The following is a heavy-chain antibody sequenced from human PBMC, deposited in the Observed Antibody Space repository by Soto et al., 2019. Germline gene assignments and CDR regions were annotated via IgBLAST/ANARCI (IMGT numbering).Heavy chain of an antibody. Sequence: ASVKVSCKASGFIFTDYAMHWVRQAPGQRPEWMAWINADNGNTKYSENFQGRVTTTRDTSASTAYMELSSLRSEDTAVYYCARAAAAGTKNYYYGMDVWGQGTTVTVSS. CDR2: INADNGNT. J-gene: IGHJ6*02. CDR3: ARAAAAGTKNYYYGMDV. CDR1: GFIFTDYA. D-gene: IGHD6-13*01. V-gene: IGHV1-3*01.